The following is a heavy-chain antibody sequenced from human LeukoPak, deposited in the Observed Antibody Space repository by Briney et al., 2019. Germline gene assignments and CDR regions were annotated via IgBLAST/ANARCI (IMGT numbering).Heavy chain of an antibody. V-gene: IGHV1-18*01. D-gene: IGHD3-16*02. CDR3: PRGAGYNYVWKSYRYYDF. CDR1: GYTFTNYG. Sequence: ASVKVSCKASGYTFTNYGVSWVRQAPGQGLEWMGWITVDNGNTHYAQNFQGRVTMTTDTYTSTVYMELRSLRSDDTAVYYCPRGAGYNYVWKSYRYYDFWGQGTLVTVSS. J-gene: IGHJ4*02. CDR2: ITVDNGNT.